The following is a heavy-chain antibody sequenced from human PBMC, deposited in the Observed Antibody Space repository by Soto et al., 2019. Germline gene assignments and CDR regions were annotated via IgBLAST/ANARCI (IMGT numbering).Heavy chain of an antibody. V-gene: IGHV3-13*01. CDR2: IGTAGDT. Sequence: PGGSLRLSCAASGFTFSSYDMHWVRQATGKGLEWVSAIGTAGDTYYPGSVKGRFTISRENAKNSLYLQMNSLRAEDTAVYYCAREMVEMATISGAFDYWGQGTLVTV. CDR3: AREMVEMATISGAFDY. D-gene: IGHD5-12*01. CDR1: GFTFSSYD. J-gene: IGHJ4*02.